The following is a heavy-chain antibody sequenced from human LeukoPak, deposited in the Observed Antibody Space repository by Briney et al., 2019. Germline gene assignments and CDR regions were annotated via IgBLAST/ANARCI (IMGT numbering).Heavy chain of an antibody. CDR1: SYTFTSYG. CDR3: ARARNPIYPDAFDF. Sequence: ALVKVSCKTSSYTFTSYGISWVRQAPGQGLEWMGWISAYNANTNYAQKLQGRVTMTTDTSTSTAYMELRSLTSDDKAVYYCARARNPIYPDAFDFWGQGTMVTVSS. D-gene: IGHD2-2*02. CDR2: ISAYNANT. J-gene: IGHJ3*01. V-gene: IGHV1-18*01.